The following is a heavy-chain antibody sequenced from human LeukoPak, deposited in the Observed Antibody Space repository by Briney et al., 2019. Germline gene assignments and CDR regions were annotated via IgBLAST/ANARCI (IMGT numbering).Heavy chain of an antibody. CDR1: GGTFSSYA. CDR2: IIPIFGTA. V-gene: IGHV1-69*13. J-gene: IGHJ3*02. CDR3: AGKGSGWFDAFDI. Sequence: SVKVSCKASGGTFSSYAISWVRQAPGQGLEWMGGIIPIFGTANYAQKFQGRVTITADESTSTAYMELSSLRSEDTAVYNCAGKGSGWFDAFDIWGQGTMVTVSS. D-gene: IGHD6-19*01.